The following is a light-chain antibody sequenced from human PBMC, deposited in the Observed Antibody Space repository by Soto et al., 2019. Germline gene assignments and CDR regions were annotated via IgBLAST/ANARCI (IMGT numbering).Light chain of an antibody. Sequence: EIVLTQSPGTLSVSPGERATLSCRASQSVSSKLAWYQQKPGQAPRLLFYGASTGATGLPARFRGSGSETEFTLTISSLQSEEFAVYYCQQYNNWPGTFGQGTKVEIK. CDR1: QSVSSK. V-gene: IGKV3-15*01. J-gene: IGKJ1*01. CDR3: QQYNNWPGT. CDR2: GAS.